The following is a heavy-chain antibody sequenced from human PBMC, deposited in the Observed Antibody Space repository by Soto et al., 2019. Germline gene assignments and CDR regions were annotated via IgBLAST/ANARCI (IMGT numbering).Heavy chain of an antibody. V-gene: IGHV3-30*18. CDR3: AKDGGAVAGFDY. Sequence: QVQLVESGGGVVQPGRSLRLSCAASGFTLSSYGMHWVRQAPGKGLEWVAVISYDGSNKYYADSVKGRFTISRDNSKNTLYLQMNSLRAEDTAVYYCAKDGGAVAGFDYWGQGTLVTVSS. CDR2: ISYDGSNK. D-gene: IGHD6-19*01. J-gene: IGHJ4*02. CDR1: GFTLSSYG.